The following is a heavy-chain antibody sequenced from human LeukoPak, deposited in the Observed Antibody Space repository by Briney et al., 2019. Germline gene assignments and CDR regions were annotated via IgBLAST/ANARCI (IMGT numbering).Heavy chain of an antibody. D-gene: IGHD3-22*01. CDR1: GFTFSSYG. J-gene: IGHJ4*02. CDR2: ISYDGSNK. CDR3: ARAPLDSSGYYLFDY. Sequence: PGGSLRLSCAASGFTFSSYGMHWVRQAPGKGLEWVAVISYDGSNKYYADSVKGRFTISRDNSKNTLYLQMNSLRAEDTAVYYCARAPLDSSGYYLFDYWGQGTLVTVSS. V-gene: IGHV3-30*03.